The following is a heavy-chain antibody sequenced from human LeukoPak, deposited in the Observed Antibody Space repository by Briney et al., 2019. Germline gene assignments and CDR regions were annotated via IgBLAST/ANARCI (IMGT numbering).Heavy chain of an antibody. CDR1: DGPIRSHY. CDR3: GRDALVGFLSYYYIDV. J-gene: IGHJ6*03. CDR2: ISNSGST. D-gene: IGHD3-10*01. Sequence: SDTLSLTCTVSDGPIRSHYWTWIRQSPIKGLEWIGDISNSGSTKYNPSLRSRVTISIDTSRSQFSLRLSSVIAADTAVYYCGRDALVGFLSYYYIDVWGKGITVTVSS. V-gene: IGHV4-59*11.